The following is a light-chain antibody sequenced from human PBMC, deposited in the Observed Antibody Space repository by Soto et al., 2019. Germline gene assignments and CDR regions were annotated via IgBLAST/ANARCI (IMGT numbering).Light chain of an antibody. J-gene: IGKJ2*01. CDR1: QSVLTW. CDR2: KAS. Sequence: DIQMTQSPATLSASVGDTVSITCRASQSVLTWLAWYQQKPGKAPNLLIYKASRLRDGVPSRFSGSGSGTDFTLTISSQRPDDFASYFCQHYFSYPYAFGQGTKLEI. CDR3: QHYFSYPYA. V-gene: IGKV1-5*03.